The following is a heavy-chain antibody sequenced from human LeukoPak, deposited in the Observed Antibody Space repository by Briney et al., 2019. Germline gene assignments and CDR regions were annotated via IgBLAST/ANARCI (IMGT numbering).Heavy chain of an antibody. CDR1: GGSFSGYY. D-gene: IGHD1-7*01. J-gene: IGHJ4*02. CDR2: INHSGST. CDR3: ARARLYTGTPTNNYFDY. V-gene: IGHV4-34*01. Sequence: SETLSLTCAVYGGSFSGYYWSWIRQPPGKGLEWIGEINHSGSTNYNPSLKSRVTISVDTSKNQFSLKLSSVTAADTAVDYCARARLYTGTPTNNYFDYWGQRTLVTVSS.